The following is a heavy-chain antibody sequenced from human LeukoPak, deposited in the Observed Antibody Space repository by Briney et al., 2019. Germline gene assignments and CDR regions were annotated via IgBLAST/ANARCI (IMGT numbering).Heavy chain of an antibody. CDR2: IGGSASYT. CDR1: GFTFSSYA. V-gene: IGHV3-23*01. Sequence: SGGSLRLSCAASGFTFSSYAVSWVRQAPGKGLEWVSSIGGSASYTYYADSAKGRFTISRDESKNTLYLQMNSLRAEDTAIYYCARTPAFGVFTLTVNWFDPWGQGTLVSVSS. J-gene: IGHJ5*02. D-gene: IGHD3-3*01. CDR3: ARTPAFGVFTLTVNWFDP.